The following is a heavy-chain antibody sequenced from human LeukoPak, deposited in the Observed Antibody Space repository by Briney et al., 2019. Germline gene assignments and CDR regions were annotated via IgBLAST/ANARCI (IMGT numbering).Heavy chain of an antibody. D-gene: IGHD6-19*01. Sequence: PGGSLRLSCAASGFTFEDYAMHWVRQAPGKGLEWVPGISWNNDNIGYADSVKGRFTISRDNAKNSLYLQMNSLRAEDTALYYCAKDAAPYSSGWYSGEGAFNYWGQGTLVTVYS. V-gene: IGHV3-9*01. CDR1: GFTFEDYA. J-gene: IGHJ4*02. CDR3: AKDAAPYSSGWYSGEGAFNY. CDR2: ISWNNDNI.